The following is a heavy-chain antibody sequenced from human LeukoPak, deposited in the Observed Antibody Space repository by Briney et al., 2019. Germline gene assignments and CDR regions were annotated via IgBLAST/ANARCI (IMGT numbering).Heavy chain of an antibody. CDR3: ARAGPGQRRDGYNSHGTPSSFDY. Sequence: PSETLSLTCTVSGGSVSSGSYYWSWIRQPPGKGLEWIGYIYYSGSTNYNPSLKSRVTISVDTSKNQFSLKLSSVTAADTAVYYCARAGPGQRRDGYNSHGTPSSFDYWGQGTLVTVSS. V-gene: IGHV4-61*01. D-gene: IGHD5-24*01. CDR1: GGSVSSGSYY. J-gene: IGHJ4*02. CDR2: IYYSGST.